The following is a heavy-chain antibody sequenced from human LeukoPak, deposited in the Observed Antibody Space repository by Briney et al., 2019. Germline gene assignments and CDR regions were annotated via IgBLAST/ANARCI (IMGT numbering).Heavy chain of an antibody. CDR2: IHREESSI. Sequence: GGPLRLSCAGSGFTFSSSWIHWVRHAPGKGLVWVSHIHREESSIIYADSVKGHFTISRDNAKNTLYVQMNSLRAEDTAVYYCTRGNLAAGGAFDIWGQGTAVIVSS. CDR3: TRGNLAAGGAFDI. CDR1: GFTFSSSW. D-gene: IGHD6-13*01. J-gene: IGHJ3*02. V-gene: IGHV3-74*01.